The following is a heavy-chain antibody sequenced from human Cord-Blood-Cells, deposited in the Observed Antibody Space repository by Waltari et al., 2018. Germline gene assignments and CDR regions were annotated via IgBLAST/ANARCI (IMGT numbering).Heavy chain of an antibody. CDR3: ARAYSSSWYVGY. V-gene: IGHV4-34*01. CDR2: INHSGST. D-gene: IGHD6-13*01. J-gene: IGHJ4*02. Sequence: QVQLQQWGAGLLKPSETLSLTCAVYGGSFSGYYWSWIRQPPGKGLEWIGEINHSGSTNYNPSLKSRVTISVDTSKNQFSLKLSSVTAADTAVYYCARAYSSSWYVGYWGQGTLVTVSS. CDR1: GGSFSGYY.